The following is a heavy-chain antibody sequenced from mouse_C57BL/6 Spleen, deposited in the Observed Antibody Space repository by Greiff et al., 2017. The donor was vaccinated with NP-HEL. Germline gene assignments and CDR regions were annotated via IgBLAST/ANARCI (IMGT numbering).Heavy chain of an antibody. D-gene: IGHD2-4*01. V-gene: IGHV1-42*01. CDR2: INPSTGGT. J-gene: IGHJ3*01. CDR3: ANYDYDGWFAY. Sequence: DVKLQESGPELVKPGASVKISCKASGYSFTGYYMNWVKQSPEKSLEWIGEINPSTGGTTYNQKFKAKATLTVDKSSSTAYMQLKSLTSEDSAVYYCANYDYDGWFAYWGQGTLVTVSA. CDR1: GYSFTGYY.